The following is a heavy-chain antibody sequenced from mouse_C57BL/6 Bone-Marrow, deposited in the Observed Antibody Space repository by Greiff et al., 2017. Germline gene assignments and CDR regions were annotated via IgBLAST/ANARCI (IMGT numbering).Heavy chain of an antibody. CDR3: ARGYGNYVSWFAY. J-gene: IGHJ3*01. Sequence: VQLQQSGAELVKPGASVKLSCKASGYTFTSYWMHWVKQRPGQGLEWIGMIHPNSGSTNYNEKFKSKATLTVDKSSSTAYMQLSSLTSEDSAVYYCARGYGNYVSWFAYWGQGTLVTVSA. V-gene: IGHV1-64*01. D-gene: IGHD2-1*01. CDR2: IHPNSGST. CDR1: GYTFTSYW.